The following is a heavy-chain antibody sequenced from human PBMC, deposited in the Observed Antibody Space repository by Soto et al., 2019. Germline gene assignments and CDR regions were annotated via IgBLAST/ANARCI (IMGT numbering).Heavy chain of an antibody. J-gene: IGHJ6*02. D-gene: IGHD2-15*01. V-gene: IGHV3-33*01. Sequence: QVQLVESGGGVVQPGRSLRLSCAASGFTFSSYGMHWVRQAPGKGLEWVAVIWYDGSNKYYADSVKGRFTISRDNSKNTLYLQMNSLRAEDTAVYYCAREDIVVVVAAPGGMDVWGQGTTFTVSS. CDR2: IWYDGSNK. CDR3: AREDIVVVVAAPGGMDV. CDR1: GFTFSSYG.